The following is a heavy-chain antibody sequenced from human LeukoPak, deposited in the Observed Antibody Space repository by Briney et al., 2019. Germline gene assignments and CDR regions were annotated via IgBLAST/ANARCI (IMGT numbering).Heavy chain of an antibody. D-gene: IGHD1-14*01. CDR1: RFTFSSYG. Sequence: GGSLRLSCAASRFTFSSYGMSWVRQAPGKGLEWVSGISGNGGRTYYADSVKGRFSISRDNSKNTLYLQMNSLRAEDTAVYYCAKDRTRFEYWGQGTLVTVSS. V-gene: IGHV3-23*01. CDR2: ISGNGGRT. J-gene: IGHJ4*02. CDR3: AKDRTRFEY.